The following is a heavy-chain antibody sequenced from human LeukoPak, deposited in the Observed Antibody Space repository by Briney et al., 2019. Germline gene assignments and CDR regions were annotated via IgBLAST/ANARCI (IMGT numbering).Heavy chain of an antibody. J-gene: IGHJ4*02. V-gene: IGHV3-30*02. D-gene: IGHD3-22*01. CDR1: GFTFSSYG. Sequence: PGGSLRLSCAASGFTFSSYGMHWVRQAPGKGLEWVAFIRYDGSNKYYADSVKGRFTISRDNSKNTLYLQMNSLRAEDTAVYYCAKESRGFHRYYYDSSGYYYYFDYWGQGTLVTVSS. CDR2: IRYDGSNK. CDR3: AKESRGFHRYYYDSSGYYYYFDY.